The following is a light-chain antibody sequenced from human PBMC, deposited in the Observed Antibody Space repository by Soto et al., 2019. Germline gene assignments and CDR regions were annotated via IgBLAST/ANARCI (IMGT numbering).Light chain of an antibody. CDR1: SSAVGGSNY. V-gene: IGLV2-11*01. CDR2: DVS. Sequence: QCALTQPRSVSGSPGQSVTISCSRTSSAVGGSNYVSWYQQHPGKAPKLIIYDVSKRPLGVPDRFSGSKSGSTASLTISGLRAEDEADYYCWPYAGHFTWVFGGGTKLTVL. J-gene: IGLJ3*02. CDR3: WPYAGHFTWV.